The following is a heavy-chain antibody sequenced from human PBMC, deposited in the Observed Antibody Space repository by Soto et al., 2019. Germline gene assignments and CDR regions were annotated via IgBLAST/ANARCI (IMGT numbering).Heavy chain of an antibody. CDR1: GASISSSNYY. CDR3: ARHGNTVTTGYYYGMDV. V-gene: IGHV4-39*01. D-gene: IGHD4-17*01. Sequence: LSETLSRTCTVSGASISSSNYYWCWIRQPPGRGLEWIVTMYYSGRTYYNPSLKSRVTTSVDTSKNQFSLKLSAVTATDTAVYYCARHGNTVTTGYYYGMDVWGQGTTVTVSS. J-gene: IGHJ6*02. CDR2: MYYSGRT.